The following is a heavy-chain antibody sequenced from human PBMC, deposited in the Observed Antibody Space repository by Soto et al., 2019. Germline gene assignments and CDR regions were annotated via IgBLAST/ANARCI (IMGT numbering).Heavy chain of an antibody. CDR2: ISGSGDST. V-gene: IGHV3-23*01. Sequence: EVQLLESGGGLVQPGGSLRLSCAASGFTLSSYAMSWVRQSPGKGLEWVSAISGSGDSTYYADSVKGRFTISRDNSKNTLYLQMNSLRAEDTAVYYCAKDLYDYVFSPYFDYWGQGALVTVSS. CDR1: GFTLSSYA. CDR3: AKDLYDYVFSPYFDY. D-gene: IGHD3-16*01. J-gene: IGHJ4*02.